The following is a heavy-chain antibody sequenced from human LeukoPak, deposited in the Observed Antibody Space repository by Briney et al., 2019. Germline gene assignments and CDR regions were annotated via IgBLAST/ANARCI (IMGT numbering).Heavy chain of an antibody. CDR2: FATARDP. J-gene: IGHJ6*02. CDR1: GFTFSSYD. CDR3: ARDTSSTWYASYGTDV. D-gene: IGHD6-13*01. Sequence: GGSLRLSCAASGFTFSSYDMYWVHQVTGKRLEWVSPFATARDPYNPGSVKGRFSISRDNAKNSLYLQMNSLRDDDTGIYYCARDTSSTWYASYGTDVWGQGTTVTVSS. V-gene: IGHV3-13*05.